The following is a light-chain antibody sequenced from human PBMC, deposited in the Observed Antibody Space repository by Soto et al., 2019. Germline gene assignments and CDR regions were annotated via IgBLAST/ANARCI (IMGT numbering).Light chain of an antibody. V-gene: IGLV1-36*01. J-gene: IGLJ3*02. Sequence: QSVLTQPPSVSGAPGQRVTISCSGSSSNIGNNAVNWYQQLPGKAPRALIYYDDLLPSGVSKRFSGSKSGTSVSLAISGLQSDDDADYYCASWDDTLSGVVFGGGTKLTVL. CDR3: ASWDDTLSGVV. CDR2: YDD. CDR1: SSNIGNNA.